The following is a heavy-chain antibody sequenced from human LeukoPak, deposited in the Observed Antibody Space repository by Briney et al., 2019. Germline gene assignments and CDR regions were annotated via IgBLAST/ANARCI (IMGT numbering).Heavy chain of an antibody. J-gene: IGHJ4*02. V-gene: IGHV3-23*01. CDR2: ITDVGDI. D-gene: IGHD2-2*01. CDR1: GLTFSYSA. Sequence: GGSLRLSCAVSGLTFSYSALTWVRQAPGKGLEWVTTITDVGDIFYTYSVRGRFTISRDNSKNTLYLQMNSLRAEDTAVYYCAKDRKYCSSTSCPYYFDYWGQGTLVTVSS. CDR3: AKDRKYCSSTSCPYYFDY.